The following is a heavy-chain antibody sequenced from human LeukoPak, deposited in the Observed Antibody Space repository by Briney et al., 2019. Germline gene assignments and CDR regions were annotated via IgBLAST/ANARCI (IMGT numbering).Heavy chain of an antibody. J-gene: IGHJ3*02. CDR1: GFSFSNAW. CDR3: TTSTMTHDAFDI. CDR2: IKSNTDGGTT. V-gene: IGHV3-15*01. Sequence: GGSLRLSCGASGFSFSNAWLSWVRQAPGKGLDWVGRIKSNTDGGTTDYAAPVKGRFTISRDDSRNTLFLQMNSLKSEDTAVYYCTTSTMTHDAFDIWGQGTMVTVSS. D-gene: IGHD4-17*01.